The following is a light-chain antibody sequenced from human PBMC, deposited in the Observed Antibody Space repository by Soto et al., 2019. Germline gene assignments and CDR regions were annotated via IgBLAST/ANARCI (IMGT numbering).Light chain of an antibody. V-gene: IGLV2-14*01. Sequence: QSVLTQPASVSGSPGQSITISCTGSSSDVGGHNYVSWYQQHPGKAPKLMIYEVTKRPSGVSNRFSGSKSGNTASLTISGLQAEDEADYYCSSYTSSSTRVFGTGTKVTV. CDR1: SSDVGGHNY. CDR3: SSYTSSSTRV. CDR2: EVT. J-gene: IGLJ1*01.